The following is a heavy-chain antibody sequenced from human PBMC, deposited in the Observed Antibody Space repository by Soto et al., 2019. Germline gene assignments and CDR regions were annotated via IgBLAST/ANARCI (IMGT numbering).Heavy chain of an antibody. V-gene: IGHV3-30*18. D-gene: IGHD4-17*01. Sequence: GGSLRLSCAAYGFTYGMHWVRQAPGKGLEWVAVISYDGNNQFYADSVKGRFTVSRDNSKNTLYLQMNSLRPEDTAVYYCAKDRGLRTFHYGMDVWGQGTTVTVSS. J-gene: IGHJ6*02. CDR1: GFTYG. CDR2: ISYDGNNQ. CDR3: AKDRGLRTFHYGMDV.